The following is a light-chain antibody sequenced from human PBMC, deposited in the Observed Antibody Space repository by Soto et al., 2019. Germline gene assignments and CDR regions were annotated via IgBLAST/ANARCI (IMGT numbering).Light chain of an antibody. J-gene: IGKJ5*01. CDR1: KDITNY. V-gene: IGKV1-33*01. CDR3: QHYDHLPLT. CDR2: DAS. Sequence: DSQMTQSPSSLSASVGDRVTITCEASKDITNYLHWYQQKPGKAPRLLLYDASSLETGVPSRFSGSGSGTDFTFTISSLQPEDIATYYCQHYDHLPLTFGQGTRLEIK.